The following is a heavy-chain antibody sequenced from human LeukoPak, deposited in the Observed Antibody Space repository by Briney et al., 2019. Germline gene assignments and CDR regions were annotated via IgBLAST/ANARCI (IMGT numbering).Heavy chain of an antibody. V-gene: IGHV1-2*02. CDR1: GYTFTGYF. D-gene: IGHD6-19*01. CDR3: ARAVGYSSGWYQFDY. Sequence: GASVKVSCEASGYTFTGYFMHWVRRAPGQGLEWMGWINPNSGVTNYAQKFQGRVTMTRDTSISTAYMELSRLRSDDTAVFYCARAVGYSSGWYQFDYWGQGTLVTVSS. CDR2: INPNSGVT. J-gene: IGHJ4*02.